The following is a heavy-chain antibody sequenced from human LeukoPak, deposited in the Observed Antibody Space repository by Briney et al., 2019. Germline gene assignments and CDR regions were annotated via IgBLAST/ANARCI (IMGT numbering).Heavy chain of an antibody. J-gene: IGHJ4*02. CDR3: ARGELELPPDY. D-gene: IGHD1-7*01. CDR2: INHSGST. V-gene: IGHV4-34*01. CDR1: GGSFSGYC. Sequence: SETLSLTCAVYGGSFSGYCWSWIRQPPGKGLEWIGEINHSGSTNYNPSLKSRVTISVDTSKNQFSLKLSSVTAADTAVYYCARGELELPPDYWGQGTLVTVSS.